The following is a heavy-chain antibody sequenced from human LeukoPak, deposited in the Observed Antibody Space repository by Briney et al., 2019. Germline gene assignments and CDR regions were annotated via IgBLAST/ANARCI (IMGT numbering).Heavy chain of an antibody. Sequence: GESLKISCKGSGYSFTSYWIGWVRQMPGKGLEWMGIIYPGDSDTRYSPSFQGQVTISADKSISTAYLQWSSLKASDTAMYYCARQGKSSGYYSAEYFQHWGQGTLVTVSS. J-gene: IGHJ1*01. D-gene: IGHD3-22*01. CDR2: IYPGDSDT. CDR1: GYSFTSYW. CDR3: ARQGKSSGYYSAEYFQH. V-gene: IGHV5-51*01.